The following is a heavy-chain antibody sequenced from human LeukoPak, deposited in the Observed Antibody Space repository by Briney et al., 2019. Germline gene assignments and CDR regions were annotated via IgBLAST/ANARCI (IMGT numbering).Heavy chain of an antibody. CDR2: INPNSGGT. CDR1: GYTFTGYY. J-gene: IGHJ6*02. Sequence: ASVKVSCKASGYTFTGYYMHWVRQAPGQGLEWMGWINPNSGGTNYAQKFQGRVTMTRDTSISTAYMELSRLRSDDTAVYYCASDTAMVTTYYYYGMDVWGQGTTVTVSS. V-gene: IGHV1-2*02. CDR3: ASDTAMVTTYYYYGMDV. D-gene: IGHD5-18*01.